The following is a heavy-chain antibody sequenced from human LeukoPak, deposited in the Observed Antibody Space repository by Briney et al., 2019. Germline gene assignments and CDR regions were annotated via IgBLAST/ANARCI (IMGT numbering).Heavy chain of an antibody. CDR1: GFTFSNAW. CDR2: IKSKTDGGTT. V-gene: IGHV3-15*01. CDR3: TTRASSGEINDY. Sequence: PGGSLRLSCAASGFTFSNAWMSWVRQAPGKGLEWVGRIKSKTDGGTTDYAAPVKGRFTISRDDSKNTLYLQMNSLKTGDTAVYYCTTRASSGEINDYWGQGTLVTVSS. D-gene: IGHD3-10*01. J-gene: IGHJ4*02.